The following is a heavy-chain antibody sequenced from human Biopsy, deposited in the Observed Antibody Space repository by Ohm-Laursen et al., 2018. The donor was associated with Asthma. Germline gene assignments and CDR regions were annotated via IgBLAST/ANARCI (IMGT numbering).Heavy chain of an antibody. CDR3: ARGDSSNWSHYYFDY. J-gene: IGHJ4*02. CDR2: IYSGGTS. CDR1: GFAVSRDY. Sequence: GSLRLSCTASGFAVSRDYMFWARQAPGKGLEWVSVIYSGGTSHTADSVRGRFTISRDYSKNTLYLQMHSLRAEDTAVYYCARGDSSNWSHYYFDYWGQGTLVTVSS. V-gene: IGHV3-53*01. D-gene: IGHD3-22*01.